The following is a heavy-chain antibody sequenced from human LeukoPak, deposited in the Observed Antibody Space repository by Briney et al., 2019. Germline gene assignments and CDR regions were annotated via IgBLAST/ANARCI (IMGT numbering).Heavy chain of an antibody. J-gene: IGHJ4*02. CDR2: IKQDGSEK. Sequence: GGSLRLSCAASGFTLSSYWMSWVRQAPGKGLEWVANIKQDGSEKYYVDSVKGRFTISRDNAKNSLYLQMNSLRAEDTAVYYCARGPYYDSSGYSPSPYYFDYWGQGTLVTVSS. D-gene: IGHD3-22*01. V-gene: IGHV3-7*01. CDR3: ARGPYYDSSGYSPSPYYFDY. CDR1: GFTLSSYW.